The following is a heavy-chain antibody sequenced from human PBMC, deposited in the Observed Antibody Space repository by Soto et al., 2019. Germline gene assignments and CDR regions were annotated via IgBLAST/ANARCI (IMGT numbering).Heavy chain of an antibody. CDR2: INAGNGNT. CDR1: GYTFTSYA. CDR3: AREAGSSTSCYFYFAY. V-gene: IGHV1-3*01. J-gene: IGHJ4*02. D-gene: IGHD2-2*01. Sequence: ASVKVSCKASGYTFTSYAMHWVRQAPGQRLEWMGWINAGNGNTKYSQKFQGRVTITRDTSASTAYMELSSLRSEDTAVYYCAREAGSSTSCYFYFAYWGQETLVTVSS.